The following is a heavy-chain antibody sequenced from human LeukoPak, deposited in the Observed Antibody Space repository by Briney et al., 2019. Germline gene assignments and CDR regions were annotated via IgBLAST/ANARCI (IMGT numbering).Heavy chain of an antibody. V-gene: IGHV4-34*01. D-gene: IGHD2-21*02. CDR2: INHSGST. J-gene: IGHJ4*02. CDR3: ARTAVVTAFDY. Sequence: SETLSLTCAVYGGSFSGYYWSWLRQPPGKGLEWIGEINHSGSTNYNPSLKSRVTISVDTSKNQFSLKLSSVTAADTAVYYCARTAVVTAFDYWGQGTLVTVSS. CDR1: GGSFSGYY.